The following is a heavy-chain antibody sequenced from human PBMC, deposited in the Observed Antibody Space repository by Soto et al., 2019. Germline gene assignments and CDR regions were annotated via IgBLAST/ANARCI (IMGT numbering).Heavy chain of an antibody. CDR1: GGTFSSYT. Sequence: ASVKVSCKASGGTFSSYTISWVRQAPGQGLEWMGRIIPILGIANYAQKFQGRVTITADKSTSTAYMELSSLRSEDTAVYYCASIIPRYSGSYAFDYWGQGTLVTVSS. D-gene: IGHD1-26*01. CDR3: ASIIPRYSGSYAFDY. J-gene: IGHJ4*02. CDR2: IIPILGIA. V-gene: IGHV1-69*02.